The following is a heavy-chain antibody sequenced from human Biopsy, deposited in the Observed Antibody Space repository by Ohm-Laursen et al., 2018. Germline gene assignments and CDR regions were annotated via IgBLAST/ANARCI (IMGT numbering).Heavy chain of an antibody. CDR1: GFSFSTYG. D-gene: IGHD2-2*01. J-gene: IGHJ4*02. Sequence: SLRLSCSASGFSFSTYGIYWVRQAPGKGLEWVAAIWYDGTNKYYAESVKGRLTVSRDNSKNTLCLQMNSLRAEDTAVYFCARGGPHVRAGGSAFDYWGQGTLVTVSS. CDR3: ARGGPHVRAGGSAFDY. CDR2: IWYDGTNK. V-gene: IGHV3-33*07.